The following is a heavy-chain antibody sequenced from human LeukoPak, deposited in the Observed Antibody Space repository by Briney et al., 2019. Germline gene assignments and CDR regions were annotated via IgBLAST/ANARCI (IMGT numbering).Heavy chain of an antibody. D-gene: IGHD6-13*01. CDR1: GFTFSTYP. CDR2: ISYDGSKE. Sequence: GTSLRLSCAVSGFTFSTYPMHWVRQAPGKGLEWVALISYDGSKEFLADSVKGRFSISRDNAKNTLYLQMNSLRAEDTAVYYCARDPSTARYSNYWANNVFDPWGQGTLVTVSS. V-gene: IGHV3-30*04. J-gene: IGHJ5*02. CDR3: ARDPSTARYSNYWANNVFDP.